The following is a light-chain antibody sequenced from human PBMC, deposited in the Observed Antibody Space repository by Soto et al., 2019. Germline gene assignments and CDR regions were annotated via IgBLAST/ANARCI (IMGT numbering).Light chain of an antibody. CDR2: DVS. Sequence: QSVLTQPASVSGAPGQSITISCTGISSDVGGYNYVSWYQQHPGKAPKLMIYDVSNRPSGVSNRFSGSKSGNTASLTISGLQAEDEADYYCNSYTSSSTYVFGTGTKVTVL. CDR1: SSDVGGYNY. J-gene: IGLJ1*01. CDR3: NSYTSSSTYV. V-gene: IGLV2-14*01.